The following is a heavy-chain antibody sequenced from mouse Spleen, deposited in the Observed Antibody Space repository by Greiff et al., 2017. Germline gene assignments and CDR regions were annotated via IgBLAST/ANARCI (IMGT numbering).Heavy chain of an antibody. V-gene: IGHV1-66*01. CDR2: IYPGSGNT. D-gene: IGHD2-2*01. J-gene: IGHJ3*01. Sequence: VQLKESGPELVKPGASVKISCKASGYSFTSYYIHWVKQRPGQGLEWIGWIYPGSGNTKYNEKFKGKATLTADTSSSTAYMQLSSLTSEDSAVYYCARVIYYGYDPFAYWGQGTLVTVSA. CDR3: ARVIYYGYDPFAY. CDR1: GYSFTSYY.